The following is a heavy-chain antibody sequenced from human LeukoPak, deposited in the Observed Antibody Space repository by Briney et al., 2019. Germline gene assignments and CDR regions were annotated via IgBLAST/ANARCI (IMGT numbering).Heavy chain of an antibody. CDR3: AGGREQLQI. J-gene: IGHJ3*02. CDR1: GFSFSSYG. D-gene: IGHD6-13*01. V-gene: IGHV3-33*01. Sequence: GGSLRLSCAASGFSFSSYGMHWVRQAPGKGLEWVAVIWYDGSNKHYADSVKGRFTISRDNSKNTLYLQMNSLRAEDTAVYYCAGGREQLQIWGQGTMVTVSS. CDR2: IWYDGSNK.